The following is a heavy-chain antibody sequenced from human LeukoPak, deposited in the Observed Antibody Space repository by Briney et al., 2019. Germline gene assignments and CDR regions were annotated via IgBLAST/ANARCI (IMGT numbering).Heavy chain of an antibody. CDR1: GFTFSSYG. Sequence: GGSLRLSCAASGFTFSSYGMSWVRQAPGKGLEWVSAISGSGGSTYYADSVKGRFTISRDNSQNTVSLQLNNLRIEDTALYYCAKTSLSDPSGHYYYMDVWGKGTTVTVSS. CDR2: ISGSGGST. CDR3: AKTSLSDPSGHYYYMDV. V-gene: IGHV3-23*01. J-gene: IGHJ6*03. D-gene: IGHD3-3*01.